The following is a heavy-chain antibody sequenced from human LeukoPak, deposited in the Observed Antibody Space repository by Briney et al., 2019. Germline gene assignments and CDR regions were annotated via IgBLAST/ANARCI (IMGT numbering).Heavy chain of an antibody. Sequence: ASVNVSCKASGYTFTTYFMHWVRQAPGQGLEWMGVINPSGGSTSYAQRFQGRLTMTRDTSTSTVYMELSSLRSEDTAVYHCARGRGSGTYSARDFYYWGQGTLVTVSS. V-gene: IGHV1-46*01. J-gene: IGHJ4*02. D-gene: IGHD3-10*01. CDR2: INPSGGST. CDR1: GYTFTTYF. CDR3: ARGRGSGTYSARDFYY.